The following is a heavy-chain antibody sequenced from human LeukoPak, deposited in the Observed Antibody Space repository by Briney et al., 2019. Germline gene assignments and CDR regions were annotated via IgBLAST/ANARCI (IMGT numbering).Heavy chain of an antibody. CDR3: ARDRSGSYCTDF. J-gene: IGHJ4*02. CDR2: IGTDTTTT. CDR1: GLSVITND. Sequence: GGSLRLSCASSGLSVITNDMTWVRQAPGKGPEWISYIGTDTTTTYYADSFKGRFAISRDNAKNSLYLYIHSLTGEDTAGYYCARDRSGSYCTDFWGRGTLVTVS. D-gene: IGHD1-26*01. V-gene: IGHV3-48*01.